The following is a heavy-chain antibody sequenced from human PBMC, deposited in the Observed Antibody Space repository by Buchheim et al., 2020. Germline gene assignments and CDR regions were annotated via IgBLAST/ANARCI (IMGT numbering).Heavy chain of an antibody. CDR1: GFTFSSYE. CDR3: ARASGYYGSGGQYYFDY. D-gene: IGHD3-10*01. Sequence: EVQLVESGGGLVQPGGSLRLSCAASGFTFSSYEMNWVRQAPGKGLEWVSYISSGSTIYYADSVKGRFTISRDNAKNSLYLQMNSLRAEDTAVYYCARASGYYGSGGQYYFDYWGQGTL. V-gene: IGHV3-48*03. J-gene: IGHJ4*02. CDR2: ISSGSTI.